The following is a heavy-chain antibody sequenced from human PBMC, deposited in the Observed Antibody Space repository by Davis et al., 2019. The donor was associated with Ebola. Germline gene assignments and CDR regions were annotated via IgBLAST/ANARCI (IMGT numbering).Heavy chain of an antibody. CDR1: GYSFSSYW. V-gene: IGHV5-51*01. CDR3: ARSITMIVVAYFDY. Sequence: GESLKISCKGSGYSFSSYWIAWVRQMPGKGLEWMGIIYPGDSDTRYSPSFEGQVTISADKSISTAYLQWSSLKASDTAVYYCARSITMIVVAYFDYWGQGTLVTVSS. CDR2: IYPGDSDT. D-gene: IGHD3-22*01. J-gene: IGHJ4*02.